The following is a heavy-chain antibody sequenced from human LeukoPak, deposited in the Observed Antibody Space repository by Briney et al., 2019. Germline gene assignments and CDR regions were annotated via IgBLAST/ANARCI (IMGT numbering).Heavy chain of an antibody. V-gene: IGHV1-3*01. CDR2: INAGNGNT. D-gene: IGHD3-10*01. CDR3: ARSMVRGVSFDY. Sequence: ASVKVSCKASGYTFTSYAMHWVRQAPGQRLEWMGWINAGNGNTKYSQKFQGRVTITRDTSASTAYMELSSLRSEDTAVYYCARSMVRGVSFDYWGQGTLVTVSS. CDR1: GYTFTSYA. J-gene: IGHJ4*02.